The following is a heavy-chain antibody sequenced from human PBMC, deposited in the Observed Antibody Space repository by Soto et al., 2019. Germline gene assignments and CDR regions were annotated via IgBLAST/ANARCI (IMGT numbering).Heavy chain of an antibody. CDR2: IKQDGSEK. J-gene: IGHJ6*02. Sequence: GGSLRLSCAASGFTFSSYWMSWVRQAPGKGLEWVANIKQDGSEKYYVDSVKGRFTISRDNAKNSLYLQMNSLRAEDTAVYYCARWGRWLANYYYYGVDVWGQGTTVTVS. CDR1: GFTFSSYW. CDR3: ARWGRWLANYYYYGVDV. V-gene: IGHV3-7*03. D-gene: IGHD6-19*01.